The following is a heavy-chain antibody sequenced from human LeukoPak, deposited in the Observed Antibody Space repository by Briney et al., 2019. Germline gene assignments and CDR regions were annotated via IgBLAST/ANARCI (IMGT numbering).Heavy chain of an antibody. D-gene: IGHD5-24*01. Sequence: ASVKVSCKASGYTFTSHAISWVRQAPGQGLEWMGWISAYNGYTNYAQNLQGRVTMTTDTSTSTAYMELTSLRSDDTAVYYCARALARDVYNINWFDPWGQGTLVTVSS. J-gene: IGHJ5*02. CDR3: ARALARDVYNINWFDP. CDR2: ISAYNGYT. V-gene: IGHV1-18*01. CDR1: GYTFTSHA.